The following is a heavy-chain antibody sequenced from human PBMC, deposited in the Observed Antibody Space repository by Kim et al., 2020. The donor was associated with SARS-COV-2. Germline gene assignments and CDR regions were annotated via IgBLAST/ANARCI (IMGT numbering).Heavy chain of an antibody. CDR2: GTA. CDR3: AVENDWFDP. Sequence: GTANYAQRFQGRVTMTADESTSTAYMELSSLRSEDTAVYYCAVENDWFDPWGQGTLVTVSS. V-gene: IGHV1-69*01. J-gene: IGHJ5*02.